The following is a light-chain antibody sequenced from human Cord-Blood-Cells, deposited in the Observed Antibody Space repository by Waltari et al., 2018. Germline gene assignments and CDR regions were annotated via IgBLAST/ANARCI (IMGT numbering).Light chain of an antibody. Sequence: DIQMTQSPSSLSASVGDRVTITCRASQSISSYLNWNQQKPGNPPKLLIYAASSLQSGVPSMFSSSGSGTDFALTISSLQPEDFATYYCQQSYSTPWTFGQGTEVEIK. V-gene: IGKV1-39*01. CDR3: QQSYSTPWT. CDR2: AAS. J-gene: IGKJ1*01. CDR1: QSISSY.